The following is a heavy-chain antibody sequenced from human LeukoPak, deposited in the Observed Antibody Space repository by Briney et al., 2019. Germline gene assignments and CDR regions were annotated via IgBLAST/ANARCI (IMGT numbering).Heavy chain of an antibody. V-gene: IGHV3-30-3*01. CDR3: ASQGGLLWFGELSGGMDV. D-gene: IGHD3-10*01. CDR2: ISYDGSNK. Sequence: PGGSLRLSCAASGFTFSSYAMNWVRQAPGKGLEWVAFISYDGSNKYYADSVKGRFTISRDNSKNTLYLQMNSLRAVDTAVYYCASQGGLLWFGELSGGMDVWGQGTTVTVSS. CDR1: GFTFSSYA. J-gene: IGHJ6*02.